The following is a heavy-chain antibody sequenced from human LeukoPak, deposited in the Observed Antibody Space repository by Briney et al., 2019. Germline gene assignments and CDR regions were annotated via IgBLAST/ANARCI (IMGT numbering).Heavy chain of an antibody. CDR3: ASLTYYYDSSGPPP. D-gene: IGHD3-22*01. Sequence: SETLSLTCTVSGGSISSSSYYWGWLRQPPGKGLEWIGSIYYSGSTYYNPSLKGRVTISVDTSKNQFSLKLSSVAAADTAVYYCASLTYYYDSSGPPPWGQGTLVTVSS. V-gene: IGHV4-39*01. J-gene: IGHJ5*02. CDR1: GGSISSSSYY. CDR2: IYYSGST.